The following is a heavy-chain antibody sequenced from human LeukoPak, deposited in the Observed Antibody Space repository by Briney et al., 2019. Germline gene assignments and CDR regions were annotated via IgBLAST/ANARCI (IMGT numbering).Heavy chain of an antibody. Sequence: GGSLRLSCTASGFTFSDYNMHWVRQAPGEGLEWVSSISSSSIYRNYADSVKGRFTISRDNAKNSMYLQMNSLRVEDTAVYYCARSRQHYYESSGNYEIFNWYFDLWGRGTLVTVSS. CDR1: GFTFSDYN. V-gene: IGHV3-21*01. D-gene: IGHD3-22*01. J-gene: IGHJ2*01. CDR2: ISSSSIYR. CDR3: ARSRQHYYESSGNYEIFNWYFDL.